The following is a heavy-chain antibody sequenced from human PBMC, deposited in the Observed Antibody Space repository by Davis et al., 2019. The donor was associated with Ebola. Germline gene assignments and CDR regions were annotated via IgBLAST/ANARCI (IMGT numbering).Heavy chain of an antibody. CDR2: ISYDGSNK. D-gene: IGHD2-8*01. CDR1: GFTFSSYG. CDR3: ARSIVLMVYASPLGVSWFDP. J-gene: IGHJ5*02. Sequence: GESLKISCAASGFTFSSYGMHWVRQAPGKGLEWVAVISYDGSNKYYADSVKGRFTISRDNAKNSLYLQMNSLRAEDTAVYYCARSIVLMVYASPLGVSWFDPWGQGTLVTVSS. V-gene: IGHV3-30*03.